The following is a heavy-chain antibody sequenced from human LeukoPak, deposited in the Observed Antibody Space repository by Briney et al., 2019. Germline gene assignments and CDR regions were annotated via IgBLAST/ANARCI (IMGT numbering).Heavy chain of an antibody. CDR2: INPISGGT. CDR1: GYTFTSYG. V-gene: IGHV1-2*02. Sequence: ASVKVSCKASGYTFTSYGISWVRQAPRQGLQWMGWINPISGGTDYAEKFQGRVTMTRDTSISTAYMELSRLRSDDTAVYYCASRDRFFFGRNYWGQGTLVTVSS. CDR3: ASRDRFFFGRNY. J-gene: IGHJ4*02. D-gene: IGHD3-3*01.